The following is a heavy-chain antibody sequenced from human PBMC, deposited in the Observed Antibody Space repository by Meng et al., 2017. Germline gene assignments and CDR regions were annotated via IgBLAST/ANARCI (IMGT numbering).Heavy chain of an antibody. CDR1: GFTFSSYA. V-gene: IGHV3-23*01. D-gene: IGHD6-19*01. CDR3: AKGSSGFDY. J-gene: IGHJ4*02. CDR2: ISGSGGST. Sequence: GESLKISCAASGFTFSSYAMSWVRQAPGKGLEWVSAISGSGGSTYYADSVKGRFTISRDNSKNTLYLQMNSLRAEDTAVYYCAKGSSGFDYWGQGTLVTVYS.